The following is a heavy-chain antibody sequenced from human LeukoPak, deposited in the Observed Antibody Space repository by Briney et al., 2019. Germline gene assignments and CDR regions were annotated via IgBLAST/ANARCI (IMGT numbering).Heavy chain of an antibody. CDR3: ARYGDYAPVSPDAFGI. CDR2: IYYSGST. Sequence: PSETLSLTCTVSGGSISSSSYYWGWIRQPPGKGLEWIVSIYYSGSTYYNPSLKSRVTISVDTSKNQFSLKLSSVTAANTAVYYCARYGDYAPVSPDAFGIWGQGTMVTVSS. J-gene: IGHJ3*02. V-gene: IGHV4-39*01. CDR1: GGSISSSSYY. D-gene: IGHD4-17*01.